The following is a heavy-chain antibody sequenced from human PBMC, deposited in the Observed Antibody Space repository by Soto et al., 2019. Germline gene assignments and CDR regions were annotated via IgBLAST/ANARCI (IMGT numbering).Heavy chain of an antibody. V-gene: IGHV4-4*02. CDR3: ARVSTELGGPAWIGHYGMDV. Sequence: PSETLSLTCAVSGGSISSSNWWSWVRQPPGQGLEWIGEIYHSGSTNYNPSLKSRVTISVDKSKNQFSLKLSSVTAADTAVYYCARVSTELGGPAWIGHYGMDVWGRGTTLADSS. CDR2: IYHSGST. CDR1: GGSISSSNW. J-gene: IGHJ6*01. D-gene: IGHD2-2*01.